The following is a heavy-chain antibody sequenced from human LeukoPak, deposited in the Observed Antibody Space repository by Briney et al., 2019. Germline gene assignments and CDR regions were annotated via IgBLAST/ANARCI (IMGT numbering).Heavy chain of an antibody. D-gene: IGHD6-13*01. Sequence: PGGSLRLSCAASGFTFDDYAMHWVRQAPGKGLEWVSGISWNSGSIGYADSVKGRFTISRDNAKNSLYLQMNSLRAEDMALYYCAKGISGIAKHAFDIWGQGTMVTVSS. CDR2: ISWNSGSI. CDR1: GFTFDDYA. V-gene: IGHV3-9*03. J-gene: IGHJ3*02. CDR3: AKGISGIAKHAFDI.